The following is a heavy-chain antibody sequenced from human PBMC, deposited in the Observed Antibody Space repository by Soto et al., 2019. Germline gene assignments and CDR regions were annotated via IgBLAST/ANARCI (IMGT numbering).Heavy chain of an antibody. V-gene: IGHV4-4*02. J-gene: IGHJ4*02. D-gene: IGHD3-22*01. Sequence: SETLSLTCAVSGGSISSSNWWSWVRQPPGKGLEWIGEIYHSGSINYNPSLKSRVTISVDKSKNQFSLKLSSVTAADTAVYYCARATYYYDSSGYRHPYYFDYWGQGTLVTVSS. CDR3: ARATYYYDSSGYRHPYYFDY. CDR2: IYHSGSI. CDR1: GGSISSSNW.